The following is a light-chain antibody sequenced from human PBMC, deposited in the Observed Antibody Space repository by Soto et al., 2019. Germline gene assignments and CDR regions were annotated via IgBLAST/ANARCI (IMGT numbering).Light chain of an antibody. CDR3: LQHYNYPLT. CDR2: AAS. V-gene: IGKV1-6*01. Sequence: AIQMTQSPSSLSASIGDRVTITCRASQGIRNNLGWYQQKPGKAPKLLIYAASSLQSGVPSRFSGSGSGTDFTLTISSLQHEDFATYYCLQHYNYPLTFGGGTKVEIK. CDR1: QGIRNN. J-gene: IGKJ4*01.